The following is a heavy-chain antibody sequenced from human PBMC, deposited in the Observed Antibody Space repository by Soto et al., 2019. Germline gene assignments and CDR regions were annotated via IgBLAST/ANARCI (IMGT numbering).Heavy chain of an antibody. CDR3: ARLIGEGYSGTYGLDY. J-gene: IGHJ4*02. CDR1: GGTFNNYA. Sequence: QVQLVQSGAEVKKPGSSAKVSCKASGGTFNNYAISWVRQAPGQGLEWMGGIIPLFGATNYAQHFQGRVTITADKFTSTSYMELSSLKSEDTAVYYCARLIGEGYSGTYGLDYWGQGTLVTVSS. CDR2: IIPLFGAT. D-gene: IGHD1-26*01. V-gene: IGHV1-69*06.